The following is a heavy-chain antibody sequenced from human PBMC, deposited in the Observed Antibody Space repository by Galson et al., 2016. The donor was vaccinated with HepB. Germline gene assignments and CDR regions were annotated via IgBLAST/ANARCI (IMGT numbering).Heavy chain of an antibody. D-gene: IGHD6-19*01. CDR2: ISYDGSKQ. CDR3: GRDPHSSGWSGVMGYIDY. Sequence: SLRLSCAASGFPFGGDAFHWVGQAPGKGLEWVAMISYDGSKQFYAASVKVRFTISRDNSKNTLFLEMNSLTAADTAVYFCGRDPHSSGWSGVMGYIDYWGQGTLVTVSS. CDR1: GFPFGGDA. V-gene: IGHV3-30-3*01. J-gene: IGHJ4*02.